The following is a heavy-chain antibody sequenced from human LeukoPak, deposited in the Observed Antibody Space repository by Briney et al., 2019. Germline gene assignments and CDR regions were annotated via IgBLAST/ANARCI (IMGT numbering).Heavy chain of an antibody. CDR2: IYPGDSDT. V-gene: IGHV5-51*01. D-gene: IGHD6-19*01. J-gene: IGHJ6*03. Sequence: GESLKISCKGSGYSFTSYWIGWVRQMPGKGLEWMGIIYPGDSDTRYSPSFQGQVTISADKSISTAYLQWSSLKASDTAMYYCERHSTAVANRDYYYYYMDVWGKGTTVTVSS. CDR3: ERHSTAVANRDYYYYYMDV. CDR1: GYSFTSYW.